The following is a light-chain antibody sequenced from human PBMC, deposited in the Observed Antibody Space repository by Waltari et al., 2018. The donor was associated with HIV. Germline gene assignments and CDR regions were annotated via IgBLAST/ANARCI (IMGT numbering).Light chain of an antibody. CDR1: TSDVGGYNY. V-gene: IGLV2-8*01. CDR3: SSYAGSNIL. J-gene: IGLJ2*01. Sequence: QSALTQPPSASGSPGQSVTISCTGTTSDVGGYNYFSWYQQHPGKAPKLMIYEVSKRPSGVPDRFSGSKSGNTASLTVSGLQAEDEADYYCSSYAGSNILFGGGTKLTVL. CDR2: EVS.